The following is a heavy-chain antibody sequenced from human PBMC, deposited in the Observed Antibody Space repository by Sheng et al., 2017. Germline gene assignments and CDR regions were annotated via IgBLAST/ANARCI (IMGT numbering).Heavy chain of an antibody. J-gene: IGHJ5*02. D-gene: IGHD3-9*01. Sequence: EVQLVESGGGVVRPGGSLRLSCAASGFTFDDYGMSWVRQAPGKGLEWVSGINWNGGSTGYADSVKGRFTISRDNAKNSLYLQMNSLRAEDTALYYCARNSVTYYDILTGYYDGNWFDPWGQGTLVTVSS. CDR3: ARNSVTYYDILTGYYDGNWFDP. V-gene: IGHV3-20*04. CDR1: GFTFDDYG. CDR2: INWNGGST.